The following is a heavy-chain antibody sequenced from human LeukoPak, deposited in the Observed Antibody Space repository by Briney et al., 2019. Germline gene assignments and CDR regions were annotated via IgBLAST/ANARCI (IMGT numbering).Heavy chain of an antibody. Sequence: ASVKVSCKASGYRFTSYGISWVRQAPGQGLEWMGWISAYNGNTNYAQKLQGRVTMTTDTSTSTAYMELRSLRSDDTAVYYCARDSKDIVVVPAADIGFDPWGQGTLVTVSS. CDR2: ISAYNGNT. CDR1: GYRFTSYG. V-gene: IGHV1-18*01. D-gene: IGHD2-2*01. J-gene: IGHJ5*02. CDR3: ARDSKDIVVVPAADIGFDP.